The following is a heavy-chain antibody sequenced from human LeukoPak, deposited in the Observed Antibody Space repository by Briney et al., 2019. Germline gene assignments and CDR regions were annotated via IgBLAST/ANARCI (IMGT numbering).Heavy chain of an antibody. J-gene: IGHJ4*02. CDR3: ARVMVRYFDWLHIDY. Sequence: ASVKVSCKASGYTLTGYYMHWVRQAPGQGLEWMGRINPNSGGTNYAQEFQGRVTMTRDTSISTAYMELSRLRSDDTAVYYCARVMVRYFDWLHIDYWGQGTLVTVSS. D-gene: IGHD3-9*01. CDR2: INPNSGGT. CDR1: GYTLTGYY. V-gene: IGHV1-2*06.